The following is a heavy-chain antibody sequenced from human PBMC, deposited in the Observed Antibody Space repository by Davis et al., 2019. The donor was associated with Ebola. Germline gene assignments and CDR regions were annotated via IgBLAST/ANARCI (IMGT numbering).Heavy chain of an antibody. D-gene: IGHD3-9*01. CDR2: MNPNSGNT. V-gene: IGHV1-8*01. CDR1: GYTFTTYD. CDR3: ARVNVLRYLDWSADRSHYYMDI. J-gene: IGHJ6*03. Sequence: AASVKVSCKASGYTFTTYDINWVRQATGQGLEWMGWMNPNSGNTGYAQKFQGRVTMTTDTSTSTAYMELRSLRSDDTAIYYCARVNVLRYLDWSADRSHYYMDIWGQGTTVTVSS.